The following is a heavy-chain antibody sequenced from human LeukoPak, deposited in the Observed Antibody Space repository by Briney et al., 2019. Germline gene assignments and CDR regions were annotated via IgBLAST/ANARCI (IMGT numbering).Heavy chain of an antibody. V-gene: IGHV4-59*01. CDR1: GGPINNYY. CDR3: ARGFDGVAGWFDP. CDR2: ISYRGST. D-gene: IGHD3-9*01. Sequence: PSETLSLTCTVPGGPINNYYWSWIRQSPGKGLEWIGYISYRGSTKYNLSLKSRVTISVDTSKNQFSLKLNSVIAADTAVYYCARGFDGVAGWFDPWGQGTLVTVSS. J-gene: IGHJ5*02.